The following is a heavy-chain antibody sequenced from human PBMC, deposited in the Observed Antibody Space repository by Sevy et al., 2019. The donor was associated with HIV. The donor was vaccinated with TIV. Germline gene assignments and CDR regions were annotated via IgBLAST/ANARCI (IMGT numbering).Heavy chain of an antibody. CDR1: GGSISSGSYY. J-gene: IGHJ6*03. Sequence: SETLSLTCTVSGGSISSGSYYWSWIRQPAGKGLEWIGRTYTSGSTNYNPTLKSRVTISVDTSKNQFSLKLSSVTAADTAVYYCRSTVTTSHYYYYMDVWGKGTTVTVSS. CDR3: RSTVTTSHYYYYMDV. D-gene: IGHD4-17*01. CDR2: TYTSGST. V-gene: IGHV4-61*02.